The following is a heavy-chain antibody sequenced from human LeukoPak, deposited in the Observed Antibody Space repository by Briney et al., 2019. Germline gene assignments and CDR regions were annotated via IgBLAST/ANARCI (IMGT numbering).Heavy chain of an antibody. CDR2: IYHSGST. J-gene: IGHJ5*02. V-gene: IGHV4-38-2*02. CDR1: GYSISSGYY. CDR3: ARVDSGFSYWSDP. Sequence: SETLSLTCTVSGYSISSGYYWGWIRQPPGKGLEWIGSIYHSGSTYYNPSLKSRVTISVDTSKNQFSLKLSSVTAADTAVYYCARVDSGFSYWSDPWGQGTLVTVSS. D-gene: IGHD6-19*01.